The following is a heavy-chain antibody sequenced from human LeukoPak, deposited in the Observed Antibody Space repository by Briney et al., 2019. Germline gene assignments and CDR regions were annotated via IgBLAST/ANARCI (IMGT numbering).Heavy chain of an antibody. J-gene: IGHJ5*02. CDR3: ARVLSTPIVLMVYAMYNWFDP. Sequence: ASVKVSCKASGYTFTSYAMHWVRQAPGQRLEWMGWINAGNGNTKYSQKFQGRVTITRDTSASTAYMELRSLRSDDTAVYYCARVLSTPIVLMVYAMYNWFDPWGQGTLVTVSS. D-gene: IGHD2-8*01. V-gene: IGHV1-3*01. CDR1: GYTFTSYA. CDR2: INAGNGNT.